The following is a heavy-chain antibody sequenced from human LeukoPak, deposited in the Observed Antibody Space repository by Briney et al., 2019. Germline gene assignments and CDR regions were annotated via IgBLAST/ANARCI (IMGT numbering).Heavy chain of an antibody. CDR1: GYTFTSYG. CDR2: ISAYTGNT. Sequence: ASVKVSCKASGYTFTSYGISWVRQAPGQGLEWMGRISAYTGNTNYAQKFQGRVTITADESTSTAYMELSSLRSEDTAVYYCARLPIAVAGTGWNDAFDIWGQGTMVTVSS. D-gene: IGHD6-19*01. J-gene: IGHJ3*02. CDR3: ARLPIAVAGTGWNDAFDI. V-gene: IGHV1-18*01.